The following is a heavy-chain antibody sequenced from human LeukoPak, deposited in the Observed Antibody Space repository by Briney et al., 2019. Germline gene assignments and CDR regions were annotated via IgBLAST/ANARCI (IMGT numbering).Heavy chain of an antibody. CDR1: GFTFSSYE. J-gene: IGHJ5*02. CDR3: ARVASGWSYNWFDP. CDR2: ISSSGSTI. Sequence: PGGSLRLSCAASGFTFSSYEMNWVRQAPGKGLEWVSYISSSGSTIYYADSVKGRFTISRDNAKNSLYLQMNSLRAEDTAVYYCARVASGWSYNWFDPWGQGTLVTVSS. V-gene: IGHV3-48*03. D-gene: IGHD6-19*01.